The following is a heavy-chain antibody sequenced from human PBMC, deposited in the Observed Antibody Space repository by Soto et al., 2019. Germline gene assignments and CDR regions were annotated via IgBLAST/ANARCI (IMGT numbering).Heavy chain of an antibody. V-gene: IGHV4-34*01. J-gene: IGHJ3*02. CDR1: TGTIPGHF. CDR3: AREPGYCSRRSCYSGAFAI. CDR2: INPTRGT. Sequence: SETRFDAGPINTGTIPGHFWVWLRQPPGKGLEWIGEINPTRGTNYNPSLKSRVAISIEMSTIQFSLALSSVTAADTAVYYCAREPGYCSRRSCYSGAFAIWGQATMVT. D-gene: IGHD2-15*01.